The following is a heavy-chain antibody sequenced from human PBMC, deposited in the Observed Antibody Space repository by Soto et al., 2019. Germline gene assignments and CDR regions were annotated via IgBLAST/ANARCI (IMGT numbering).Heavy chain of an antibody. CDR1: GFTFSSYG. CDR3: AKDPDIVATISTFSHFDY. CDR2: ISYDGSNK. J-gene: IGHJ4*02. Sequence: QVQLVESGGGVVQPGRSLRLSCAASGFTFSSYGMHWVRQAPGKGLEWVAVISYDGSNKYYADSVKGRFTISRDNSKNTLYLQMNSLRAEDTAVYYCAKDPDIVATISTFSHFDYWGQGTLVTVSS. V-gene: IGHV3-30*18. D-gene: IGHD5-12*01.